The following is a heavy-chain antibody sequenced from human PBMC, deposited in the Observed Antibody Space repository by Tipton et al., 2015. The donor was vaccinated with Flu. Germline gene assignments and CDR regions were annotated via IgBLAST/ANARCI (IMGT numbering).Heavy chain of an antibody. J-gene: IGHJ6*02. V-gene: IGHV3-7*01. Sequence: SLRLSCAASGFTLSTYWMSWVRQAPGKGLEWVANIKQDGSQKYYVASVKGRFTISRDNAKNSVYLQMNSLRAEDTAVYHCARAIGAADGVWGQGTTVIVSS. CDR3: ARAIGAADGV. CDR1: GFTLSTYW. D-gene: IGHD6-13*01. CDR2: IKQDGSQK.